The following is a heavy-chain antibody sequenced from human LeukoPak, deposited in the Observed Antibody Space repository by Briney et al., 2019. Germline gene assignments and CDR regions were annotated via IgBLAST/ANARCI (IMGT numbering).Heavy chain of an antibody. Sequence: PSETLSLTCTVSGGSISSYYWSWIRQPPGKGLEWIGYIFYSGSTNYNPSLKSRVTISVDTSKNQFSLKLTSVTAADTAVYYCARDRGSGWYDFDYWGQGTLVTVSS. J-gene: IGHJ4*02. D-gene: IGHD6-19*01. CDR2: IFYSGST. CDR3: ARDRGSGWYDFDY. CDR1: GGSISSYY. V-gene: IGHV4-59*01.